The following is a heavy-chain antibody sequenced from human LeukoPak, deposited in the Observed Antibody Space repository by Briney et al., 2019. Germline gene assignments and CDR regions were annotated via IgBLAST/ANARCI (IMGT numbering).Heavy chain of an antibody. Sequence: PSETLSLTCTVSGGSISSYYWSWIRQPPGKGLEWIGYIYYSGSTNYNPSLKSRVTISVDTSKNQFSLKLNSVTAADTAVYYCARWGTYSSSWLGAFDIWGQGTMVTVSS. CDR1: GGSISSYY. D-gene: IGHD6-13*01. CDR2: IYYSGST. CDR3: ARWGTYSSSWLGAFDI. J-gene: IGHJ3*02. V-gene: IGHV4-59*01.